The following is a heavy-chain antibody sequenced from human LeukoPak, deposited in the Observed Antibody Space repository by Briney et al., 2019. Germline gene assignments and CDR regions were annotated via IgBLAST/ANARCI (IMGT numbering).Heavy chain of an antibody. CDR2: IYYTGST. V-gene: IGHV4-59*01. Sequence: SETLSLTCAVSGGSISSYHWSWLRQPPGKELEWIGYIYYTGSTNYNPSLKSRVTISVDTSKNQFSLKLSSVTAADTAVYYCARGTVTTEYFQPWGQGTLVTVSS. CDR1: GGSISSYH. J-gene: IGHJ1*01. D-gene: IGHD4-17*01. CDR3: ARGTVTTEYFQP.